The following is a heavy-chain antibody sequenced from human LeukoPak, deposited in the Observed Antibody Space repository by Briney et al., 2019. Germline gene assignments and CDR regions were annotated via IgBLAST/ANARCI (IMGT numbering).Heavy chain of an antibody. CDR1: GFTFSSYA. CDR2: ISGSGGST. D-gene: IGHD3-3*01. V-gene: IGHV3-23*01. CDR3: ASTSGDFWSGYQPKYFQH. Sequence: PGGSLRLSCAASGFTFSSYAMSWVRQAPGKGLEWVSAISGSGGSTYYADSVKGRFTISRDNSKNTLYLQMNSLRAEDTAVYYCASTSGDFWSGYQPKYFQHWGQGTLVTVSS. J-gene: IGHJ1*01.